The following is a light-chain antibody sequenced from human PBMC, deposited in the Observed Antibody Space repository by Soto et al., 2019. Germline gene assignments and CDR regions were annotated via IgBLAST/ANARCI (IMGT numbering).Light chain of an antibody. CDR2: AAS. V-gene: IGKV1-9*01. J-gene: IGKJ2*01. Sequence: DIQMTQSPSSLSASKGDRVTITCRASQTVNTYLAWYQQKPGKAPKLLIYAASTLQSGVPSRFSGSGSGTEFTLTISSLQSEDFALYYCQQYSQWPLYTFGQGTKVDIK. CDR1: QTVNTY. CDR3: QQYSQWPLYT.